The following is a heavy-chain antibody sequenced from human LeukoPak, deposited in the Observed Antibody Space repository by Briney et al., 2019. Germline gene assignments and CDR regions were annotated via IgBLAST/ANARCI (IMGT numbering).Heavy chain of an antibody. J-gene: IGHJ5*02. CDR3: AGLGRAPNWFDP. V-gene: IGHV5-51*01. CDR2: IYPGDSDT. Sequence: GESLKISCKGSGYSFTGYWIGWVRQMPAKGLEWMGIIYPGDSDTRYNPSFQGQVTISADKSINTAYLQWSSLKASDTAMYYCAGLGRAPNWFDPWGQGTLVTVSP. CDR1: GYSFTGYW.